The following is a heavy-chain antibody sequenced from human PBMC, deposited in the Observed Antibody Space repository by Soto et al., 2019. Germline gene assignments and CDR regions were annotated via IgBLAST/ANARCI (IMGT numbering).Heavy chain of an antibody. CDR1: GGSISSGCYY. CDR2: IYYSGST. J-gene: IGHJ6*02. D-gene: IGHD2-2*01. CDR3: ARERISCSSTSCYYYYYGMDV. V-gene: IGHV4-31*03. Sequence: QVQLQESGPGLVKPSQTLSLTCTVSGGSISSGCYYWSWIRQHPGKGLEWIGYIYYSGSTYYNPSLKSRVTISVDTSKNQFSLKLSSVTAADTAVYYCARERISCSSTSCYYYYYGMDVWGQGTTVTVYS.